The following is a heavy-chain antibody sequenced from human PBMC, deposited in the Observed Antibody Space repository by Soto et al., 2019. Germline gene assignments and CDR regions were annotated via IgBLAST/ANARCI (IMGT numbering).Heavy chain of an antibody. CDR2: ISAYDGKT. CDR3: HTDPHEYWTSYWFDP. D-gene: IGHD3-3*01. Sequence: DSEKVYCEASGHNFGVCDTNWVRQAPEQGLELMGWISAYDGKTTYAEKFQGRVTMTTDASTSTAYMELRSLRSDDTAVYSCHTDPHEYWTSYWFDPAGQGTLVT. CDR1: GHNFGVCD. V-gene: IGHV1-18*01. J-gene: IGHJ5*02.